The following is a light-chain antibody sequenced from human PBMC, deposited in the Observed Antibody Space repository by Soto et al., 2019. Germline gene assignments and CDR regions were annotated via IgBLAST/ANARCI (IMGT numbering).Light chain of an antibody. Sequence: DIQMTQSPSTLSASVGDRVTITCRASQSISSWLAWYQQKPGKAPKLLIYKASSLESGVPSRFXGXGXGTXXXXXXXXXQPDDFATYYCQQYNSYPWTFGQGTKVEXX. J-gene: IGKJ1*01. V-gene: IGKV1-5*03. CDR3: QQYNSYPWT. CDR2: KAS. CDR1: QSISSW.